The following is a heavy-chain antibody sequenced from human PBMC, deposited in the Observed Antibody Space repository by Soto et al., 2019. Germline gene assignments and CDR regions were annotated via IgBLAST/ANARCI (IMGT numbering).Heavy chain of an antibody. D-gene: IGHD6-19*01. J-gene: IGHJ4*02. CDR2: IIPMFGTP. CDR1: GDTFISYA. Sequence: QVQLVQSGAEVKKPGSSVRVSCKASGDTFISYAFSWVRQAPGQGLEWMGAIIPMFGTPNYAQKFQDRVTIAADRSTSTAYMDLRSIRSEASAVYYCARGIRYSSGWDFDYWGQGTLVTASS. V-gene: IGHV1-69*06. CDR3: ARGIRYSSGWDFDY.